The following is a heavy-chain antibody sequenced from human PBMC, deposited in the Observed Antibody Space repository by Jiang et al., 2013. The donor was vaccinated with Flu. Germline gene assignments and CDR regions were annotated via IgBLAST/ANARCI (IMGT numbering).Heavy chain of an antibody. CDR3: ARARRTGAFDI. D-gene: IGHD5-12*01. J-gene: IGHJ3*02. CDR1: GYTFTSYY. CDR2: INPSGGST. Sequence: SGAEVKKPGASVKASCKASGYTFTSYYMHWVRQAPGQGLEWMGIINPSGGSTSYAQKFQGRVTMTRDTSTSTVYMELSSLRSEDTAVYYCARARRTGAFDIWGQGTMVTVSS. V-gene: IGHV1-46*03.